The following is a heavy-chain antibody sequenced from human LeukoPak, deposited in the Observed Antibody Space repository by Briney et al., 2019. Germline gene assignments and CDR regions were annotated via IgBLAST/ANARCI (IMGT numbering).Heavy chain of an antibody. Sequence: PGGSLRLSCAASGFTFSSYAMSWVRQAPGKGLEWVSAISGSGGSTYYADSVKGRFTISRDNSKNTLYMHMNSLRAEDTDVYYCASPKAVAAAGTLPRFDYWGQGTLVTVSS. CDR1: GFTFSSYA. CDR2: ISGSGGST. D-gene: IGHD6-13*01. V-gene: IGHV3-23*01. CDR3: ASPKAVAAAGTLPRFDY. J-gene: IGHJ4*02.